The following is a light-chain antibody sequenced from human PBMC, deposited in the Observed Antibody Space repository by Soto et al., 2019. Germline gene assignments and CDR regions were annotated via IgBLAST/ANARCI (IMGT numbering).Light chain of an antibody. Sequence: DIQMTQSPSSLSASVGDRVTITCRASQSISSYLNWYQQKPGKAPKLLIYAASSLQSGVPSRFSGSGSGTDFTLTISSLQPEDFATYYCQQSYSTLPYTFGQGTTLEIK. J-gene: IGKJ2*01. CDR2: AAS. V-gene: IGKV1-39*01. CDR1: QSISSY. CDR3: QQSYSTLPYT.